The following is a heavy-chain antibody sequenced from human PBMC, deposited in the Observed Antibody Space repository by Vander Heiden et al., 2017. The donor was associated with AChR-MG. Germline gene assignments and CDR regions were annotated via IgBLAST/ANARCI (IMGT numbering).Heavy chain of an antibody. CDR1: GGSISSSSYY. J-gene: IGHJ4*02. D-gene: IGHD2-15*01. Sequence: QPQLQESGPGLVKPSETLSLTCTVSGGSISSSSYYWGWIRQPPGKGLEWIGSIYYSGSTYYDPSLKSRVTISVDTSKNQFSLKLSSVTAADTAVYYCASGSGGSCLDYWGQGTLVTVSS. V-gene: IGHV4-39*01. CDR3: ASGSGGSCLDY. CDR2: IYYSGST.